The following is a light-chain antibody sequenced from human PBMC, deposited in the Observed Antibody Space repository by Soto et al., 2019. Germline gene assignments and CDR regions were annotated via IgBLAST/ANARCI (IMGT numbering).Light chain of an antibody. CDR3: QQYKDYVYT. J-gene: IGKJ2*01. CDR2: DVS. Sequence: DIQMTQSPSTLSGSVGDRVTITCRASQTISSWLAWYQQKPGKAPKLLISDVSTLERGVPSRFGGSGSATEFTLTISGLQPDDFATYYCQQYKDYVYTFGQGTKVDIK. V-gene: IGKV1-5*01. CDR1: QTISSW.